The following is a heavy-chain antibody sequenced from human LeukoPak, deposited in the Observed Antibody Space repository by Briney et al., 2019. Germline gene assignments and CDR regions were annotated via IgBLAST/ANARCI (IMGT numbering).Heavy chain of an antibody. CDR3: ATGFTSSTHDGY. Sequence: GGSLRLSCLAYRFTFRNAWMTWVRQAPGKGLEWVGRAVQTNSGGITEYAAPVKGRFTISRDDSTSTLYLQMSSLKTEDTGVYYCATGFTSSTHDGYWGQGTLVTVSA. D-gene: IGHD1-1*01. J-gene: IGHJ1*01. V-gene: IGHV3-15*04. CDR2: AVQTNSGGIT. CDR1: RFTFRNAW.